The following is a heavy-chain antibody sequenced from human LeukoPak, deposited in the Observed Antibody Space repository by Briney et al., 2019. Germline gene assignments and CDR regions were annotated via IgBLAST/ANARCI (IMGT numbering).Heavy chain of an antibody. CDR2: ISSSSSYI. CDR3: ARGKWLRYFDFPGGFDY. D-gene: IGHD3-9*01. V-gene: IGHV3-21*01. J-gene: IGHJ4*02. CDR1: GFTFSSYS. Sequence: GGSLRLSCAASGFTFSSYSMNWVRQAPGKGLEWVSSISSSSSYICYADSVKGRFTISRDNAKNSLYLQMNSLRAEDTAVYYCARGKWLRYFDFPGGFDYWGQGTLVTVSS.